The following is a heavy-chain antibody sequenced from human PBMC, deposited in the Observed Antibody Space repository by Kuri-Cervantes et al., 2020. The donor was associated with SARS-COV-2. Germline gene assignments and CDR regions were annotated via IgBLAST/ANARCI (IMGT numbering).Heavy chain of an antibody. CDR2: IYYSGST. J-gene: IGHJ5*02. Sequence: ESLKISCTVSGGSISSYYWSWIRQPPGKGLEWIGSIYYSGSTYYNPSLKSRVTISVDTSKNQFSLKLGSVTAADTAVYYCARAPRTNGNVGWFDPWGQGTLVTVSS. CDR3: ARAPRTNGNVGWFDP. CDR1: GGSISSYY. D-gene: IGHD2-8*01. V-gene: IGHV4-59*08.